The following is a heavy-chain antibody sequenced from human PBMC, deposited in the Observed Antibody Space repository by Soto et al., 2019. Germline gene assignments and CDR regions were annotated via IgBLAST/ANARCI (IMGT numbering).Heavy chain of an antibody. CDR3: AKSPGMYYYDSSGYYHYDY. V-gene: IGHV3-23*01. CDR2: ISGSGATT. CDR1: GFTFSSYA. D-gene: IGHD3-22*01. Sequence: GSLRLSCAASGFTFSSYAMTWVRQAPGKGLEWVSGISGSGATTSYADSVKGRFTVSRDNSKNTLYLQMNSLRAEDTAVYYCAKSPGMYYYDSSGYYHYDYWGQGTLVTVSS. J-gene: IGHJ4*02.